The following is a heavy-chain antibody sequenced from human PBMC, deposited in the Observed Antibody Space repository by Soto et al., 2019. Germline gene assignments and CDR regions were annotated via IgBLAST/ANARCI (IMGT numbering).Heavy chain of an antibody. CDR3: ARLGHVYYYDSSGYREYFQH. CDR2: IYYSGST. J-gene: IGHJ1*01. V-gene: IGHV4-59*01. Sequence: PSETLSLTCTVSGGSLSSYYWSWIRPTPGKGLEWIGYIYYSGSTNYNPSLKSRVTISVDTSKNQFSLKLSSVTAADTAVYYCARLGHVYYYDSSGYREYFQHWGQGTLVTVSS. D-gene: IGHD3-22*01. CDR1: GGSLSSYY.